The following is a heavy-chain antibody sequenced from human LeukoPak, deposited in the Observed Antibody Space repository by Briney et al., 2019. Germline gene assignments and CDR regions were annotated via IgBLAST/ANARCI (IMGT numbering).Heavy chain of an antibody. J-gene: IGHJ4*02. D-gene: IGHD3-22*01. Sequence: GGSLRLSCAASGFTFSSYAMSWVRQAPGKGLEWVSAISGSGGSTYYADSVKGRFTVSRDNSKNTLYLQMNSLRAEDTAVYYCAKAGYYYDSRIDYWGQGTLVTVSS. CDR3: AKAGYYYDSRIDY. CDR1: GFTFSSYA. CDR2: ISGSGGST. V-gene: IGHV3-23*01.